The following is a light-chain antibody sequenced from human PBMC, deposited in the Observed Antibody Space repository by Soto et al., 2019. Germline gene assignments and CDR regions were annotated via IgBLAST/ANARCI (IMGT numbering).Light chain of an antibody. CDR2: EVS. Sequence: QSVLTQPPSAPGSPGQSVTIACTGTSSDVGAYNYVSWYQHLPGKAPKLMISEVSKRPSGVPDRFSGSKSGNTASLTVSGLQAEDESDYYCSSYAGSNIYAIFGGGTKLTVL. V-gene: IGLV2-8*01. J-gene: IGLJ2*01. CDR1: SSDVGAYNY. CDR3: SSYAGSNIYAI.